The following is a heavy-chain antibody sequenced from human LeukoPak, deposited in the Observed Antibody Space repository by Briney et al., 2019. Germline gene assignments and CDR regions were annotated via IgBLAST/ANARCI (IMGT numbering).Heavy chain of an antibody. Sequence: SETLSLTCTVSGGSISSGDYYWSWIRQPPGKGLEWIGYIYYSGSTYYNPSLKSRVTISVDTSKNQFSLKLSSVTAADTAVYYCARDTIPMVRGVRRFYFDYWGQGTLVTVSS. V-gene: IGHV4-30-4*01. CDR1: GGSISSGDYY. D-gene: IGHD3-10*01. J-gene: IGHJ4*02. CDR3: ARDTIPMVRGVRRFYFDY. CDR2: IYYSGST.